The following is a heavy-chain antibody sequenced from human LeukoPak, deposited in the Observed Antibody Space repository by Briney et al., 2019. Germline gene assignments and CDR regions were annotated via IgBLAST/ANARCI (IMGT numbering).Heavy chain of an antibody. CDR2: IYHSGST. D-gene: IGHD4-23*01. CDR1: GYSISSGYY. CDR3: ARQGTTLVEKLFDY. J-gene: IGHJ4*02. V-gene: IGHV4-38-2*01. Sequence: PSETLSLTCAVSGYSISSGYYWGWIRQPPGKGLEWIGSIYHSGSTYYNPSLKSRVTISVDTSKNQFSLKLSSVTAADTAVYYCARQGTTLVEKLFDYWGQGTLVTVSS.